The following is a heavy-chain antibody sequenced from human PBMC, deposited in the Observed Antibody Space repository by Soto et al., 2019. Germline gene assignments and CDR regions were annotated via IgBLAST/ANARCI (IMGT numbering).Heavy chain of an antibody. V-gene: IGHV4-59*08. CDR3: ARQGLLDLLFDY. CDR2: IYYSGST. Sequence: PSETLSLTCTVSGGSISSYYWSWIRQPPGKGLEWIGYIYYSGSTNYNPSLKSRVTISVDTSKNQFSLKLSSVTAADTAVYYCARQGLLDLLFDYWGQGTLVTVSS. CDR1: GGSISSYY. J-gene: IGHJ4*02. D-gene: IGHD3-3*01.